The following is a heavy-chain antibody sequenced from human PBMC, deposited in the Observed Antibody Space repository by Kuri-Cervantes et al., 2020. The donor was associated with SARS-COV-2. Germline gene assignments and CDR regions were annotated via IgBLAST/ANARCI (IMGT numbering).Heavy chain of an antibody. J-gene: IGHJ4*02. CDR3: ARGVCGGSCYSSYRRYYFDY. CDR2: INHSGSN. CDR1: GGSFSGYY. D-gene: IGHD2-15*01. V-gene: IGHV4-34*01. Sequence: SETLSPTCAVYGGSFSGYYWSWIRQPPGKGLEWIGEINHSGSNNYNPSLKSRVTISVDTSKNKFSLKLSSVTAADTAVYYWARGVCGGSCYSSYRRYYFDYWGQGTLVTVSS.